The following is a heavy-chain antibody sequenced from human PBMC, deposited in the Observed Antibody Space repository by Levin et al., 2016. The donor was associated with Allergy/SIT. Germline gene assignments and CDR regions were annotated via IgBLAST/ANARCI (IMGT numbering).Heavy chain of an antibody. CDR3: AREPGRDGYNYASYFDY. D-gene: IGHD5-24*01. CDR2: IIPILGIA. CDR1: GGTFSSYA. J-gene: IGHJ4*02. Sequence: SVKVSCKASGGTFSSYAISWVRQAPGQGLEWMGRIIPILGIANYAQKFQGRVTITADKSTSTAYMELSSLRSEDTAVYYCAREPGRDGYNYASYFDYWGQGTLVTVSS. V-gene: IGHV1-69*04.